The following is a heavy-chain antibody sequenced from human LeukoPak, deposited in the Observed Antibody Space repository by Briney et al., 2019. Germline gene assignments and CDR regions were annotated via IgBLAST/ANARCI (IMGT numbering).Heavy chain of an antibody. CDR1: GFTFSGAW. CDR3: ARVGPATAFDY. V-gene: IGHV3-7*01. Sequence: GGSLRLSCTASGFTFSGAWMTWVRQAPGKGLEWVANIREDGTEKNYVDSVKGRFTISTDNSKNTLFLQMASLRDEDMGVYYCARVGPATAFDYWGQGTLVTVSS. CDR2: IREDGTEK. J-gene: IGHJ4*02.